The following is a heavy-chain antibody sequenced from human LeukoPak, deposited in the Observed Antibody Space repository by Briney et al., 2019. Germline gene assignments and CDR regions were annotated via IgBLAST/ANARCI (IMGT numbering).Heavy chain of an antibody. D-gene: IGHD2-21*01. J-gene: IGHJ4*02. Sequence: SETLSLTCTVSGGSISNYYWSWIRQPDGKGLEWIGRIYTSGSTNYNPSLKSRVTISVDKSKNQFSLKLSSVTAADTAVFYCASGGEIGYFDSWGQGTLVTVSS. V-gene: IGHV4-4*07. CDR1: GGSISNYY. CDR2: IYTSGST. CDR3: ASGGEIGYFDS.